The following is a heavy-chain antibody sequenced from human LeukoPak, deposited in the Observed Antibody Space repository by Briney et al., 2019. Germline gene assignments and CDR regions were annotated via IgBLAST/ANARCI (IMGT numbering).Heavy chain of an antibody. CDR3: ARRTYDSTGHDVFDI. V-gene: IGHV3-23*01. Sequence: SGRSLRLSCAASGFTFSSHAMHWVRQGPGKGLEWVSVISGTGYTTFYGDSVKGRFTISRDNSKNTLYLQVSSLRADDTAVYYCARRTYDSTGHDVFDIWGQGTMVTVSS. CDR2: ISGTGYTT. J-gene: IGHJ3*02. CDR1: GFTFSSHA. D-gene: IGHD3-22*01.